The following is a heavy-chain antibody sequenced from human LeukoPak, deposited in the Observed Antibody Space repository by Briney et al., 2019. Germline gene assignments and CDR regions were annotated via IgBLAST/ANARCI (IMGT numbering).Heavy chain of an antibody. V-gene: IGHV3-21*04. J-gene: IGHJ3*02. CDR1: GFTFSSYS. CDR2: ISSSSSYI. D-gene: IGHD7-27*01. Sequence: GGSLRLSCAASGFTFSSYSMNWVRQAPGKGLEWVSSISSSSSYIYYADSVKGRFTISRDNSKNTLYLQMNSLRAEDTAVYYCAKGPTRDWGFGPFDIWGQGTMVTVSS. CDR3: AKGPTRDWGFGPFDI.